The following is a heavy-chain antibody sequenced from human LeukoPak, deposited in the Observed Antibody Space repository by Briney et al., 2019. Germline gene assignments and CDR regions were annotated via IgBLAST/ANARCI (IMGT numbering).Heavy chain of an antibody. D-gene: IGHD3-10*01. CDR3: ARVRVWFGEFLPFDY. J-gene: IGHJ4*02. Sequence: GGSLTLSCAASGFTFSSYWMHWVRHAPGKGLVWVSRINSDGSSTSYADSVKGRFTISRDNANNTLYLQMNSLRAGDTAVYYCARVRVWFGEFLPFDYWGQGTLVSVSS. CDR1: GFTFSSYW. CDR2: INSDGSST. V-gene: IGHV3-74*01.